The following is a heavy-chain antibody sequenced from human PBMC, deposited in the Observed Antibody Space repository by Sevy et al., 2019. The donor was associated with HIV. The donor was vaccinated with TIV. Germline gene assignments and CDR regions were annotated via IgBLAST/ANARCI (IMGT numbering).Heavy chain of an antibody. D-gene: IGHD3-22*01. CDR2: IWYDGSNK. Sequence: GGSLRLSCAASGFTFSSYGMHWVRQAPGKGLEWVAVIWYDGSNKYYADSVKGRFTISRDNSKNTLYLQMNSLRAEDTAVYYCARDPMGSYYDSSGYYFRWGRGTLVTVSS. CDR1: GFTFSSYG. J-gene: IGHJ4*02. V-gene: IGHV3-33*01. CDR3: ARDPMGSYYDSSGYYFR.